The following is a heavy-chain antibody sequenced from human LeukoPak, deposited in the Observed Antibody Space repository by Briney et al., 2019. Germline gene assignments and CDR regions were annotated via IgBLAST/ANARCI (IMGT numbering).Heavy chain of an antibody. V-gene: IGHV4-59*08. CDR3: ARQDSSGLKFDP. J-gene: IGHJ5*02. CDR1: GGSTSSYY. D-gene: IGHD3-22*01. Sequence: SETLSLTCTVPGGSTSSYYWSWIRQPPGKGLEWIGYIYYSGSTNYNPSLKSRVTISVDTSKNQFSLKLSSVTAADTAVYYCARQDSSGLKFDPWGQGTLVTVSS. CDR2: IYYSGST.